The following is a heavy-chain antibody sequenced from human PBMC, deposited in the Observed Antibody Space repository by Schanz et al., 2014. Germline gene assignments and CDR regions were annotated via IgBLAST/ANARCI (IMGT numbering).Heavy chain of an antibody. D-gene: IGHD3-16*02. CDR1: GDTFSKYN. CDR2: ITPSGGST. V-gene: IGHV1-46*01. Sequence: QVQLVQSGPEVKKPGSSVKVSCQAFGDTFSKYNIMWVRQAPGQGLEWMGIITPSGGSTNYAQKLQGRVTMTRDTSATTAYMELSSLRSEDTAFYYCARGNRLQYYDDIWGSYRDPSELDYWGQGTLXTVSS. J-gene: IGHJ4*02. CDR3: ARGNRLQYYDDIWGSYRDPSELDY.